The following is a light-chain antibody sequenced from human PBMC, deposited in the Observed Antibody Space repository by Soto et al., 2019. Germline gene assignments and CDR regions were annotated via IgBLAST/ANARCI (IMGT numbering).Light chain of an antibody. CDR3: TSYTRSDIGV. Sequence: QSALTQPASVSGSPGQWITISCTGTSSDVGGYDFVSWYQQRPGKAPKLIIYDVSNRPSGVSNRFSGSKSGNTASLTISGLQAEDEADYYCTSYTRSDIGVFGGGTKVTVL. CDR1: SSDVGGYDF. CDR2: DVS. V-gene: IGLV2-14*01. J-gene: IGLJ3*02.